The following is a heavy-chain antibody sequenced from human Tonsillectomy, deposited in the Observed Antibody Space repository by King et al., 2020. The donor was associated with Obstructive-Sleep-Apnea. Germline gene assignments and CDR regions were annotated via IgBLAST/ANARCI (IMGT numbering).Heavy chain of an antibody. J-gene: IGHJ4*02. CDR1: GFTFDDYT. CDR3: AKGYGSGTFDY. Sequence: VQLVGSGGVVVQPGGSLRLSCVASGFTFDDYTMHWVRQAPGKGLEWVSLISWDGGSTYYADSVKGRFTISRDNSKNSLYLQMNSLRTEDTALYYCAKGYGSGTFDYWGQGTLVTVSS. V-gene: IGHV3-43*01. CDR2: ISWDGGST. D-gene: IGHD3-10*01.